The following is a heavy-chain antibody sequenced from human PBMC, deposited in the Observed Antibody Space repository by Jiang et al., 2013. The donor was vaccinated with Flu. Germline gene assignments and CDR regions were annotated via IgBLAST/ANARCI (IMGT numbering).Heavy chain of an antibody. V-gene: IGHV1-2*06. Sequence: KVSCKASGYTFTGYYMHWVRQAPGQGLEWMGRINPNSGGTNYAQKFQGRVTMTRDTSISTAYMELSRLRSDDTAVYYCARVPGELRRGSWFDPWGQGTLVTVSS. CDR2: INPNSGGT. D-gene: IGHD1-26*01. J-gene: IGHJ5*02. CDR3: ARVPGELRRGSWFDP. CDR1: GYTFTGYY.